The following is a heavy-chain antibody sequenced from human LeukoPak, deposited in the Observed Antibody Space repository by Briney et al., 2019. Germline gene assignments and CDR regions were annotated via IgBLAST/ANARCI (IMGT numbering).Heavy chain of an antibody. D-gene: IGHD4-17*01. J-gene: IGHJ4*02. CDR2: INPNSGGT. Sequence: ASVKVSCKASGYTFTDYYMHWVRQAPGQGLEWMGWINPNSGGTNYAQKFQGRVTMTRDTSTSTAYMELSRLRSDDTAVYFCAVTTVTTDDYWGQGTLVTVSS. V-gene: IGHV1-2*02. CDR1: GYTFTDYY. CDR3: AVTTVTTDDY.